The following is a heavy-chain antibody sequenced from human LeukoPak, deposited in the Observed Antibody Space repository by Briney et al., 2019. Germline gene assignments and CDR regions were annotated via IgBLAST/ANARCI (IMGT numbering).Heavy chain of an antibody. Sequence: GRSLRLSCAASGLTFSSYGMHWVRQAPGKGLEWVAVISYDGSNKYYADSVKGRFTISRDNSKNTLYLQMNSLRAEDTAVYYCAKDLGGGMIVVVGIDYWGQGTLVTVSS. CDR1: GLTFSSYG. D-gene: IGHD3-22*01. CDR2: ISYDGSNK. V-gene: IGHV3-30*18. CDR3: AKDLGGGMIVVVGIDY. J-gene: IGHJ4*02.